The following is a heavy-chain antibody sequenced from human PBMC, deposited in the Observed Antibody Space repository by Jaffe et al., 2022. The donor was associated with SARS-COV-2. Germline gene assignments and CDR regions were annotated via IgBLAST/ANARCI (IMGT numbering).Heavy chain of an antibody. Sequence: QVQLVQSGAEVKKPGASVKVSCKASGYTFTGYSMHWVRQAPGQGLEWMGRINPNSGATDYAQKFQGRFTMTRDTSIGTAYMELSRLTSDDTAVYYCAPGTVTFDYWGQGTLVTVSS. V-gene: IGHV1-2*06. D-gene: IGHD3-16*01. CDR2: INPNSGAT. CDR1: GYTFTGYS. J-gene: IGHJ4*02. CDR3: APGTVTFDY.